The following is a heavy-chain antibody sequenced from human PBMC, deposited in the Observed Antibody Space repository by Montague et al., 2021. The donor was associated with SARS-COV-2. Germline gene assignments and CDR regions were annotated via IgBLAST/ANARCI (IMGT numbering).Heavy chain of an antibody. CDR3: ARVRGNTIFGVVIISAFDI. CDR2: INHTGST. Sequence: SETLSLTCTVSGGSISSSSYYWGWIRQPPGKGLEWIGEINHTGSTKHNPSLKSRVTISVDTSKNQFSLKLSSVTAADTAVYYCARVRGNTIFGVVIISAFDIWGQGTMVTVSS. J-gene: IGHJ3*02. CDR1: GGSISSSSYY. V-gene: IGHV4-39*07. D-gene: IGHD3-3*01.